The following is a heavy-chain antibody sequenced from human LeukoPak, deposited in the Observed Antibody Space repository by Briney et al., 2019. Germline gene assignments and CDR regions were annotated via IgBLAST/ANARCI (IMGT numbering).Heavy chain of an antibody. Sequence: GGSLRLSCAASGFTFSSYDMNWVRQAPGKGLEWVSYISSSGSTIYYADSVEGRFTISRDKGKNSLYLQMNNLRAEDTAVYYCARDCSSTSCYLYYYYYMDVWGKGTTVTVSS. CDR3: ARDCSSTSCYLYYYYYMDV. CDR2: ISSSGSTI. J-gene: IGHJ6*03. V-gene: IGHV3-48*03. D-gene: IGHD2-2*01. CDR1: GFTFSSYD.